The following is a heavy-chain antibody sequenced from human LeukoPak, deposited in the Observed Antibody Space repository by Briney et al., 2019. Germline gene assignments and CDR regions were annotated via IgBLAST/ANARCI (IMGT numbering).Heavy chain of an antibody. V-gene: IGHV3-33*01. Sequence: GGSLRLSCAGSGFTFGGYGMHWFRQTPGKGLEWVAVIAYDGSRAFYADYVKGRFTISRDNSKNTMSVQMDDLRAEDTAVYYCTRYNNDHFDYWGQGTLVTVSS. CDR2: IAYDGSRA. CDR1: GFTFGGYG. J-gene: IGHJ4*02. CDR3: TRYNNDHFDY. D-gene: IGHD1-14*01.